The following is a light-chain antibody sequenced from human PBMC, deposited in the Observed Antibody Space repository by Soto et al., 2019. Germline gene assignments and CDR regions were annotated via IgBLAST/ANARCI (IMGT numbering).Light chain of an antibody. CDR3: QQYNDSFRYT. Sequence: DIQMTKSPSTLSASVGDRVTITCRASQSINTWLAWYQQKPGTVPKLLIYEASTLESGVPSRFSGSRSGTEFTLTVSSLQPDDFATYYCQQYNDSFRYTFGQGTKLEIK. CDR2: EAS. J-gene: IGKJ2*01. CDR1: QSINTW. V-gene: IGKV1-5*03.